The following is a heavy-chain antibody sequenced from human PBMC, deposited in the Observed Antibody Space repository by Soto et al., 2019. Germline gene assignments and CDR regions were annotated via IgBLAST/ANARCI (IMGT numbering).Heavy chain of an antibody. V-gene: IGHV3-33*01. CDR3: ARENIVSTTTGSPVGS. J-gene: IGHJ5*02. CDR1: GFTFSSYG. CDR2: IWYDGSNK. Sequence: QGQLVESGGGVVQPGRSLRLSCAASGFTFSSYGMHWVRQAPGKGLEWVALIWYDGSNKYYANSVKGRFTISRDDSKNTLYLQMNSLRAEDTAVYFCARENIVSTTTGSPVGSWGQGTLVTVSS. D-gene: IGHD5-12*01.